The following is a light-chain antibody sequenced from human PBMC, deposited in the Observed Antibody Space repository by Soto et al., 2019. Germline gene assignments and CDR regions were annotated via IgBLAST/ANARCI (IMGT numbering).Light chain of an antibody. J-gene: IGKJ4*01. Sequence: DIQLTQSPSTLSASVGDRVTITCRASQSISSWLAWYQQKPGKAPNLLIYKAPSLESGVPSRFSGSGSATEFTLTVNSLQPDDFATYYCQQYDSYPLTFGGGTKVDIK. CDR1: QSISSW. CDR2: KAP. V-gene: IGKV1-5*03. CDR3: QQYDSYPLT.